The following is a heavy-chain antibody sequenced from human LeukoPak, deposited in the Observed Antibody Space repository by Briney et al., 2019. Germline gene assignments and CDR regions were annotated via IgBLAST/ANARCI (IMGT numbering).Heavy chain of an antibody. D-gene: IGHD2-2*02. CDR1: GYTFTSYG. V-gene: IGHV1-18*01. J-gene: IGHJ5*02. CDR2: ISAYNGNT. CDR3: ARRAPLRDASSSSTSCYTCPGEFDP. Sequence: GASVKVSCKASGYTFTSYGISWVRQAPGQGLEWMGWISAYNGNTNYAQMLQGRVTMTTDTSTSTAYMELRSLRSDDTAVYYCARRAPLRDASSSSTSCYTCPGEFDPWGQGTLVTVSS.